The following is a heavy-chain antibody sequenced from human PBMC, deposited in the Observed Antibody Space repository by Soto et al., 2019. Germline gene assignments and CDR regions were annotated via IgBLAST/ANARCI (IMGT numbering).Heavy chain of an antibody. Sequence: QVQLVQSGAEVKKPGSSVKVSCKASGGTFSSYAISWVRQAPGQGLEWLGNIIPIFGTANYAQKFQGRVMITADESTSTAYMELSSLRSEDTAVYYCARTERNDDFWSGYPNYYYYGMDVWGQGTTVTVSS. CDR3: ARTERNDDFWSGYPNYYYYGMDV. D-gene: IGHD3-3*01. CDR1: GGTFSSYA. V-gene: IGHV1-69*18. CDR2: IIPIFGTA. J-gene: IGHJ6*02.